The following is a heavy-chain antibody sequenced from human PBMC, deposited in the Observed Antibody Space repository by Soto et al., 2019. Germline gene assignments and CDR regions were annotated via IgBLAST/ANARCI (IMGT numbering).Heavy chain of an antibody. Sequence: LSLTCTVSGGSISSYYWSWIRQPPGKGLEWIGYIYYSGSTNYNPSLKSRVTISVDTSKNQFSLKLSSVTAADTAVYYCARAPRSSSGGRDPGRGNDAFDIWGQGTMVTVSS. CDR2: IYYSGST. CDR1: GGSISSYY. V-gene: IGHV4-59*01. D-gene: IGHD6-19*01. CDR3: ARAPRSSSGGRDPGRGNDAFDI. J-gene: IGHJ3*02.